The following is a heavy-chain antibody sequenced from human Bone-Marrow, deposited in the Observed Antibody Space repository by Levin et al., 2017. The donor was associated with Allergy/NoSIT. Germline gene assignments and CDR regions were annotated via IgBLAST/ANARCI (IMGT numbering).Heavy chain of an antibody. V-gene: IGHV4-39*07. CDR3: ARGGSTVTIEFDP. CDR1: GGSISSSSYY. CDR2: IYYSGST. Sequence: PSETLSLTCTVSGGSISSSSYYWGWIRQPPGKGLEWIGSIYYSGSTYYNPSLKSRVTISVDTSKNQFSLKLSSVTAADTAVYYCARGGSTVTIEFDPWGQGTLVTVSS. D-gene: IGHD4-17*01. J-gene: IGHJ5*02.